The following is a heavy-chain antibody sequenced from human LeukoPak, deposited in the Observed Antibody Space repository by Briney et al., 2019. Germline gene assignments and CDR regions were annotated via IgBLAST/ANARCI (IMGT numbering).Heavy chain of an antibody. CDR1: GGTFSSYA. V-gene: IGHV1-69*05. CDR3: ARDYYYGSGRYMDV. J-gene: IGHJ6*03. D-gene: IGHD3-10*01. Sequence: GASVKVSCKASGGTFSSYAISWVRQAPGQGLEWMGGIIPIFGTANYAQKFQGRVTMTRDMSTSTVYMELSRLRSDDTAVYYCARDYYYGSGRYMDVWGKGTTVTVSS. CDR2: IIPIFGTA.